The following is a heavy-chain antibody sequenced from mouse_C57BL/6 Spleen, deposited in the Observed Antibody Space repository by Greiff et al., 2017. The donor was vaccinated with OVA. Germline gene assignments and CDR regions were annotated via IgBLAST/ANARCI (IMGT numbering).Heavy chain of an antibody. D-gene: IGHD2-1*01. J-gene: IGHJ2*01. CDR2: INPNNGGT. V-gene: IGHV1-26*01. Sequence: EVQLQQSGPELVKPGASVKISCKASGYTFTDYYMNWVKQSHGKSLEWIGDINPNNGGTSYNQKFKGKATLTVDKSSSTAYMELRSLTSEDSAVYYCARIGPSYGNYFDYWGQGTTLTVSS. CDR1: GYTFTDYY. CDR3: ARIGPSYGNYFDY.